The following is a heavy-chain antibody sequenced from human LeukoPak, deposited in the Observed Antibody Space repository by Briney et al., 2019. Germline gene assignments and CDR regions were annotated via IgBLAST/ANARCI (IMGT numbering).Heavy chain of an antibody. CDR3: ARESVYGSGSYYIEDDAFDI. CDR2: ISYDGSNK. Sequence: GGSLRLSCAASGFTFSSYAMHWVRQAPGKGLEWVAVISYDGSNKYYADSVKGRFTISRDNAKNTLYLQMNSLRAEDTAVYYCARESVYGSGSYYIEDDAFDIWGQGTMVTVSS. D-gene: IGHD3-10*01. J-gene: IGHJ3*02. CDR1: GFTFSSYA. V-gene: IGHV3-30*04.